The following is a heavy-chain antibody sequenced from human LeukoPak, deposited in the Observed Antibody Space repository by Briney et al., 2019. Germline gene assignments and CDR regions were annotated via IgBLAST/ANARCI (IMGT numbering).Heavy chain of an antibody. CDR2: INHSGST. J-gene: IGHJ4*02. CDR3: GRARGYSYAFDN. Sequence: PSETLSLTCAVYGGSFSGYYWSWIRQPPGKGLEWIGEINHSGSTNYNPSLKSRVTISRDASKNQFSVKLNSVTAADTAVYYCGRARGYSYAFDNWGQGTLVTVSS. CDR1: GGSFSGYY. D-gene: IGHD5-18*01. V-gene: IGHV4-34*01.